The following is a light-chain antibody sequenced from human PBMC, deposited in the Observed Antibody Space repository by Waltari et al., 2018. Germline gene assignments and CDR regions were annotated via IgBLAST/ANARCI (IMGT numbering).Light chain of an antibody. Sequence: SSELTQDPAVSVALGQTVRITCTGDSLRRYYASWYQQRPGQAPILVLYGQDNRPSGIPDRFSGSTSGNTASLTITGAQAEDEADYYCLSRDTSSTRLFGGGTRLTV. CDR2: GQD. J-gene: IGLJ2*01. CDR3: LSRDTSSTRL. CDR1: SLRRYY. V-gene: IGLV3-19*01.